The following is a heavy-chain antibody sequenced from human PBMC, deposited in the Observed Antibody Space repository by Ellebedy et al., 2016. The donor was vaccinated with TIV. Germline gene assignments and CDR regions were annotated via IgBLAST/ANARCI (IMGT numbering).Heavy chain of an antibody. V-gene: IGHV3-9*01. CDR1: GFTFDDYS. CDR3: AKDYASGYRGGLS. CDR2: ITWNSAVI. D-gene: IGHD5-12*01. Sequence: PGGSLRLSCAASGFTFDDYSMHWVPQVPGNGLEWVSGITWNSAVIGYADSVKGRFTISRDNAKNSLDLQMNSLRAEDTALDYCAKDYASGYRGGLSWGQGTLVTVSS. J-gene: IGHJ5*02.